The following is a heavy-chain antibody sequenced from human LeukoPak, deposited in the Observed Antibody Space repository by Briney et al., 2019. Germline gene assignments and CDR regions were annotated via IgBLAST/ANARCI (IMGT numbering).Heavy chain of an antibody. J-gene: IGHJ4*02. D-gene: IGHD5-18*01. V-gene: IGHV3-48*03. CDR2: ISSSGSTI. CDR1: GFTFSGYE. CDR3: ARGGIQLWPHNDY. Sequence: PGGSLRLSCTVSGFTFSGYEMNWVRQAPGKGLEWVSYISSSGSTIFYADSVKGRFTISRDNAKNSLYLQMNSLRAEDTAVYYCARGGIQLWPHNDYWGQGTLVTVSS.